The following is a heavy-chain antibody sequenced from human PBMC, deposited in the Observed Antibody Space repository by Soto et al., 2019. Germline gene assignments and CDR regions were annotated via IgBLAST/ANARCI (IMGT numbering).Heavy chain of an antibody. V-gene: IGHV1-69*06. J-gene: IGHJ3*02. D-gene: IGHD6-13*01. Sequence: SVKVSGKASGGTFSSCAISWVRQAPGQGLEWMGGIIPIFGTANYAQKFQGRVTITADKSTSTAYMELSSLRSEDTAVYYCARDLRDSSSWPDAFDIWGQGTMVTVSS. CDR2: IIPIFGTA. CDR1: GGTFSSCA. CDR3: ARDLRDSSSWPDAFDI.